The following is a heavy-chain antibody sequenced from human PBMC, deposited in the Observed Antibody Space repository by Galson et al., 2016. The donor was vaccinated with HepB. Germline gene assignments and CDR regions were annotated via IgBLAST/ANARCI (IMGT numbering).Heavy chain of an antibody. J-gene: IGHJ5*02. CDR3: AREPTLEWLSSWFDP. D-gene: IGHD3-3*01. V-gene: IGHV1-3*01. Sequence: SVKVSCKASGYTFTSYSLHWLRQAPGQRPEWMGWINAGNGRTRHSLTFQGRLSISRDTSASTVYMGMSSLTSEDTALYYCAREPTLEWLSSWFDPWGQGTPVTVSS. CDR1: GYTFTSYS. CDR2: INAGNGRT.